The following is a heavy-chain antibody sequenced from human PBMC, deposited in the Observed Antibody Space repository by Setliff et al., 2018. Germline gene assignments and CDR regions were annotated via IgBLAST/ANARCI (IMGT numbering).Heavy chain of an antibody. Sequence: NPSETLSLTCTVSGGSISSYYWSWIRQPPGKRLEWIGYIYYSGSTNYNPSLESRVTISVDTSKNQFSLRLNSATAADTAVYYCARLRGAFDYWGQGTLVTV. CDR1: GGSISSYY. CDR3: ARLRGAFDY. D-gene: IGHD3-16*01. V-gene: IGHV4-59*01. J-gene: IGHJ4*02. CDR2: IYYSGST.